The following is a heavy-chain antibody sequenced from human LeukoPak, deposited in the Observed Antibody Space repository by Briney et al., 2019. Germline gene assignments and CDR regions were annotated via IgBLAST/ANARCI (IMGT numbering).Heavy chain of an antibody. D-gene: IGHD2-2*01. CDR1: GGSISSSSYY. Sequence: SETLSLTCTVSGGSISSSSYYWGWIRQPPGKGLEWIGSIYYSGSTYYNPSLKSLVTISVDRSKNQFSLKLSSVTAADTAVYYCARGKVPGYCSSTSCYGGKVDYWGQGTLVTVSS. CDR2: IYYSGST. V-gene: IGHV4-39*07. J-gene: IGHJ4*02. CDR3: ARGKVPGYCSSTSCYGGKVDY.